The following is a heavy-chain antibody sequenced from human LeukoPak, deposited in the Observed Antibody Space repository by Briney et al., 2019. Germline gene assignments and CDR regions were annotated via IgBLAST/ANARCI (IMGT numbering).Heavy chain of an antibody. J-gene: IGHJ3*02. Sequence: ASVKVSCKASGYTFTGYYMHWVRQAPGQGLEWMGWINPNSGGTNYAQKFQGRVTMTRDTSISTAYMELSRLRSDDTAVYYCARSPLNGDPLIDAFDIWGQGTMVTVSS. CDR1: GYTFTGYY. CDR3: ARSPLNGDPLIDAFDI. D-gene: IGHD7-27*01. V-gene: IGHV1-2*02. CDR2: INPNSGGT.